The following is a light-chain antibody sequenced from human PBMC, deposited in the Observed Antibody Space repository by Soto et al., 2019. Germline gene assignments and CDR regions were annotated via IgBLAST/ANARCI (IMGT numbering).Light chain of an antibody. Sequence: QSVLTQPASVSGSPGQSITISCTGTSSDVGGYNYVSWYQQHPGKAPKLMIYDVSNRPSGVSNRFSGSKSGNTASLTISGLQAEDEDDYYCSSYTSSSTPGFGTGTKVXVL. J-gene: IGLJ1*01. V-gene: IGLV2-14*01. CDR1: SSDVGGYNY. CDR2: DVS. CDR3: SSYTSSSTPG.